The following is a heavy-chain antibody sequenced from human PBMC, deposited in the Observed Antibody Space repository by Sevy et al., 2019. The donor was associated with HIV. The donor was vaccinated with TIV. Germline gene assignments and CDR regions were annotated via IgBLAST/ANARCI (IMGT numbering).Heavy chain of an antibody. CDR1: GFSFSSYG. D-gene: IGHD4-17*01. J-gene: IGHJ6*02. CDR3: PKYGDSPYYKYAMDI. Sequence: GESLKISCAASGFSFSSYGMYWVRQAPGKGLEWVARIGYDGSDKHYGDSVKGRVTISRDNSKKTLYLQMNSLRAGDTAVYYCPKYGDSPYYKYAMDIWGQGTTVTVSS. CDR2: IGYDGSDK. V-gene: IGHV3-30*02.